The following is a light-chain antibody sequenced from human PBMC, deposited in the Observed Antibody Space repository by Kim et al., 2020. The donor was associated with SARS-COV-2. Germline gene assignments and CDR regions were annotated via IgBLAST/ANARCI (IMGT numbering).Light chain of an antibody. V-gene: IGLV3-21*04. J-gene: IGLJ1*01. CDR1: NLGSKS. CDR3: QVWDSRSDQNV. CDR2: HDS. Sequence: PETTARITGWGDNLGSKSVHWYQLTPGQAPVVVIHHDSDRPSGIPERCAGSKSGNTATLIISRVEAGDEADYYCQVWDSRSDQNVFGAGTKVTVL.